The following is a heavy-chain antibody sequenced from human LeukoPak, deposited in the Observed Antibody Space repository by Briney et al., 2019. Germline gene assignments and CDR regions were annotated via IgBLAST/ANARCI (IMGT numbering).Heavy chain of an antibody. CDR1: GYTFTSYY. Sequence: ASVKVSCKASGYTFTSYYMHWVRQAPGQGLEWMGIINPSGGSTSYAQKFQGRVAMTRDTSTSTVYMELRSLRSDDTAVYYCARGRPITIFGVVILNWFDPWGQGTLVTVSS. V-gene: IGHV1-46*01. CDR3: ARGRPITIFGVVILNWFDP. J-gene: IGHJ5*02. D-gene: IGHD3-3*01. CDR2: INPSGGST.